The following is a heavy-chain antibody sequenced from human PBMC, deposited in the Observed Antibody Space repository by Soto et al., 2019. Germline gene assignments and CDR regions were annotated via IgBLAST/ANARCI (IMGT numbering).Heavy chain of an antibody. CDR3: AKSFSSNWYDYFNS. Sequence: GGSLRLSGVASGLGFIDFAMSWVRKAPGKGLQWVSAISGSGSDTYYADSVKGRFTISRDTSNNTLYLQMNSLRAEDTALYYCAKSFSSNWYDYFNSWGQGRLVTVSS. CDR1: GLGFIDFA. J-gene: IGHJ4*02. D-gene: IGHD6-13*01. V-gene: IGHV3-23*01. CDR2: ISGSGSDT.